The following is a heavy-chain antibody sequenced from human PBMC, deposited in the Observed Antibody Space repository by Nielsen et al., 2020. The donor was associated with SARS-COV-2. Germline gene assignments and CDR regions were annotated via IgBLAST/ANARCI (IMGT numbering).Heavy chain of an antibody. J-gene: IGHJ6*02. CDR3: AREYCSGGSCYLGHYYYYGMDV. Sequence: GESLKISCAASGFTFSSYAMHWVRQAPGKGLEWVAVISYDGSNKYYADSVKGRFTISRDNSKNTLYLQMNSLRAEDTAVYYCAREYCSGGSCYLGHYYYYGMDVWGQGPRSPSP. V-gene: IGHV3-30-3*01. CDR2: ISYDGSNK. CDR1: GFTFSSYA. D-gene: IGHD2-15*01.